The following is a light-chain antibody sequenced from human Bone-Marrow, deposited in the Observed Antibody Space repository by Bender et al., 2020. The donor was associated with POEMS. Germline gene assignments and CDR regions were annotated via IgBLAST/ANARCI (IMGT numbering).Light chain of an antibody. CDR3: SSYADSSTLV. CDR2: GYN. Sequence: QSVLTQPPSVSGAPGQRVTISCTGSSSNTGSGYDINWYQHLPGTAPKLRIYGYNNRPSGVPDRFSGYKSGNTASLTISGLQAEDEADYYCSSYADSSTLVFGGGTKLTV. CDR1: SSNTGSGYD. V-gene: IGLV1-40*01. J-gene: IGLJ3*02.